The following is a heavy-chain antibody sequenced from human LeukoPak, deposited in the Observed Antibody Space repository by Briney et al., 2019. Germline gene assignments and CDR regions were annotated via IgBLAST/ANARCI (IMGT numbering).Heavy chain of an antibody. Sequence: SGPALLKPTQTLTLTCTFSGFSLSTSGVGVGWIRQPPGKALEWLALIYWDDDKRYSPSLKSRLTITKDTSKNQVVLTMTNMDPVDTATYYCAHTDWELRPFDYWGQGTLVTVSS. CDR1: GFSLSTSGVG. V-gene: IGHV2-5*02. J-gene: IGHJ4*02. CDR2: IYWDDDK. D-gene: IGHD1-26*01. CDR3: AHTDWELRPFDY.